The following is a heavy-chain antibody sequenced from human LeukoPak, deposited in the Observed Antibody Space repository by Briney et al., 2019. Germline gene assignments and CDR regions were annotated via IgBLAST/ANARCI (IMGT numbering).Heavy chain of an antibody. Sequence: GESLKISCKSSGYSLTSYWIAWVRQMPGKGLEWMGIIYPGDSDTRYSPSFQGQVTISADKSISTAYLQWSSLKASDTAMYYCVSAVAGTSPFDYWGQGTLVTVSS. D-gene: IGHD6-19*01. CDR2: IYPGDSDT. J-gene: IGHJ4*02. CDR1: GYSLTSYW. V-gene: IGHV5-51*01. CDR3: VSAVAGTSPFDY.